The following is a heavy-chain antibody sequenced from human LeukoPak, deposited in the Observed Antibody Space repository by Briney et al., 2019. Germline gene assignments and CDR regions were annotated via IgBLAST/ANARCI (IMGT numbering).Heavy chain of an antibody. CDR2: IKQDGSEK. CDR1: GFTFSSYW. V-gene: IGHV3-7*01. D-gene: IGHD3-22*01. CDR3: AREALTIVVVITTSLDY. J-gene: IGHJ4*02. Sequence: GGSLRLSCAASGFTFSSYWMSWVRQAPGKGLEWVANIKQDGSEKYYVDSVKGRFTISRDNAKNSLYLQMNSLRAEDTAVYYCAREALTIVVVITTSLDYWGQGTLVTVSS.